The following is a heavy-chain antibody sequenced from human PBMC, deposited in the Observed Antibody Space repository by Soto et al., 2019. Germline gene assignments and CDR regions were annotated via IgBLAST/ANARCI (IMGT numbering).Heavy chain of an antibody. D-gene: IGHD3-3*01. V-gene: IGHV3-21*01. Sequence: EVQLVESGGGLVKPGGSLRLSCAASGFTFSSYSMNWVRQAPGKGLEWVSSISSSSSYIYYADSVKGRFTISRDNAKNSLYLQMNSLRAEDTAVYYCARAEITIFGVGINYYYYGMDVWGQGTTVTVSS. J-gene: IGHJ6*02. CDR2: ISSSSSYI. CDR1: GFTFSSYS. CDR3: ARAEITIFGVGINYYYYGMDV.